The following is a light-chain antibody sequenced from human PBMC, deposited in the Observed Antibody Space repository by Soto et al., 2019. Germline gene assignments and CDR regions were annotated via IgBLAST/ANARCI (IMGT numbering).Light chain of an antibody. CDR3: QQFYSIPWT. CDR1: QSVLYRSKNQNY. CDR2: WAS. J-gene: IGKJ1*01. V-gene: IGKV4-1*01. Sequence: DLVMTPSPDSLSVSLGERATINCKSSQSVLYRSKNQNYFAWYQQKPGQPPKLLIHWASTRGSGVPDRFSGSGSGTDFTLTISSLQAEDVAIYYCQQFYSIPWTFGQGTKVDI.